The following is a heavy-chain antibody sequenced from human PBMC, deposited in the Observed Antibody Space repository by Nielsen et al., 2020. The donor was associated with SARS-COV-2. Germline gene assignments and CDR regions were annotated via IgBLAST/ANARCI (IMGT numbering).Heavy chain of an antibody. V-gene: IGHV2-5*01. CDR1: GFSLSTSGVG. CDR3: AHSLNTYYYESSGYFATTGGEYYFDH. Sequence: SGPTLVKPTQTLTLTCTFSGFSLSTSGVGVGWIRQPPGKALEWLALIYWNDDIRYRPSLKRRLTISKDTSKNQVVLTVTNMDPVDTATYYCAHSLNTYYYESSGYFATTGGEYYFDHWGQGTLVTVSS. D-gene: IGHD3-22*01. J-gene: IGHJ4*02. CDR2: IYWNDDI.